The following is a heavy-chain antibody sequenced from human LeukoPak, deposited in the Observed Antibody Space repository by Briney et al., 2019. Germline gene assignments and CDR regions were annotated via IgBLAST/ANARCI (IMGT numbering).Heavy chain of an antibody. CDR2: IIPIFGTA. CDR3: ARDSRRDYYDSSDPYGAYDY. J-gene: IGHJ4*02. D-gene: IGHD3-22*01. Sequence: SVKVSCKASGGTFSSYAISWVRQAPGQGLEWMGRIIPIFGTANYAQKFQGRVTITTDESTSTAYMELSSLRSEDTAVYYCARDSRRDYYDSSDPYGAYDYWGQGTLVTVSS. CDR1: GGTFSSYA. V-gene: IGHV1-69*05.